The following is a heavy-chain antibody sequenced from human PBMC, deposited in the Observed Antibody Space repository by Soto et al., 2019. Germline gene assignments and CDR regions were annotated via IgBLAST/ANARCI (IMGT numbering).Heavy chain of an antibody. CDR2: IIPIFGTA. D-gene: IGHD3-22*01. V-gene: IGHV1-69*13. Sequence: ASVKVSCKASGGTFSSYAISWVRQAPGQGLEWMGGIIPIFGTANYAQKFQGRVTITADESTSTAYMELSSLRSEDTAVYYCARGPYDSSGYYFGTPPAYYFDYWGQGTLVTVSS. CDR3: ARGPYDSSGYYFGTPPAYYFDY. CDR1: GGTFSSYA. J-gene: IGHJ4*02.